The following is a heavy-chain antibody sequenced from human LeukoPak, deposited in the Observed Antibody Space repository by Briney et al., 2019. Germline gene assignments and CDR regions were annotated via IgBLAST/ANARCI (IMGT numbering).Heavy chain of an antibody. CDR2: IYVSGST. J-gene: IGHJ5*02. CDR1: GGSISGDY. D-gene: IGHD6-13*01. V-gene: IGHV4-4*09. Sequence: SETLSLTCTVSGGSISGDYWAWIRQAPGKGLEWIGHIYVSGSTYYNPSLKSRVSISEDTSKNHFSLRLTSVTAADTAVYYCARLAGGSWATWFGPWGQGILVTVSS. CDR3: ARLAGGSWATWFGP.